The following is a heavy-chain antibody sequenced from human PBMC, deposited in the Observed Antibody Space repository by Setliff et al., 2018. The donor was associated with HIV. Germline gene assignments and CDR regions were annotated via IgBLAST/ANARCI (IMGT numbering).Heavy chain of an antibody. CDR3: ARLPHITMIVVVAN. V-gene: IGHV3-74*01. Sequence: GGSLRLSCAASGFSLSSNPVHWVRQAPGKGPMWVSRIAVDGSRTDYADSVKGRFTISRDNAKNSLYLQMNSLRAEDTAVYYCARLPHITMIVVVANWGQGTLVTVSS. D-gene: IGHD3-22*01. CDR1: GFSLSSNP. J-gene: IGHJ4*02. CDR2: IAVDGSRT.